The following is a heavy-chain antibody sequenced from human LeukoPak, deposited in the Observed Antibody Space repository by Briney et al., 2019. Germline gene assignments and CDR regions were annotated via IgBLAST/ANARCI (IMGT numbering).Heavy chain of an antibody. V-gene: IGHV1-69*04. J-gene: IGHJ4*02. Sequence: ASVKVSCKASGGTFSSYAISWVRQAPGQGLEWMGRIIPILGTANYAQKFQGRVTITADKSTSTAYMELSSLRSEDTAVYYCAREYPGAEYYFDYWGQGTLVTVSS. CDR1: GGTFSSYA. D-gene: IGHD3-10*01. CDR2: IIPILGTA. CDR3: AREYPGAEYYFDY.